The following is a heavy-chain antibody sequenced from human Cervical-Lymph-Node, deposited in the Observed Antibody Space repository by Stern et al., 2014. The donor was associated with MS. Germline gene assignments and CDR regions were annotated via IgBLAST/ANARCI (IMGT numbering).Heavy chain of an antibody. J-gene: IGHJ4*02. D-gene: IGHD2-8*01. Sequence: QVQLVESGGGVVQPGGSLRLSCAASGFTFSSHVMHLVRQAPGKGLEWVAVIWLDENNNAYADSVKGRFTISRDNSNNTLSLQMNSLRAEDTAVYYCVREDGDFDYWGQGTLVTVSS. CDR1: GFTFSSHV. V-gene: IGHV3-30-3*01. CDR2: IWLDENNN. CDR3: VREDGDFDY.